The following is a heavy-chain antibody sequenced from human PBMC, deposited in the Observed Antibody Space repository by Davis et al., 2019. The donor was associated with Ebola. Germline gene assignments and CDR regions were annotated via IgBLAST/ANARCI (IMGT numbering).Heavy chain of an antibody. D-gene: IGHD1-26*01. CDR3: AKAPLVGATDYYYGMDV. V-gene: IGHV3-30*02. Sequence: GESLKISCAASGFTFSSYGMHWVRQAPGKGLEWVAVIWYDGSNKYYADSVKGRFTISRDNSKNTLYLQMNSLRAEDTAVYYCAKAPLVGATDYYYGMDVWGQGTTVTVSS. CDR2: IWYDGSNK. J-gene: IGHJ6*02. CDR1: GFTFSSYG.